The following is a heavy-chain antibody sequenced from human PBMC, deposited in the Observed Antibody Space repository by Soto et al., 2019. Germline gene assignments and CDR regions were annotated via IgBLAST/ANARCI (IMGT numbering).Heavy chain of an antibody. CDR2: ISAYNGNT. CDR3: ARGVRFLEWLSNSFDP. V-gene: IGHV1-18*01. J-gene: IGHJ5*02. D-gene: IGHD3-3*01. CDR1: GYTFTSYG. Sequence: GASVKVSCKASGYTFTSYGISWGRQAPGQGLEWMGWISAYNGNTNYAQKLQGRVTMTTDTSTSTAYMELRSLRSDDTAVYYSARGVRFLEWLSNSFDPWGQGTLGTVS.